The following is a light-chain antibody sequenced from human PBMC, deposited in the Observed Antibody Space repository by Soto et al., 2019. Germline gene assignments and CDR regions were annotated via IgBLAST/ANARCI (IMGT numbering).Light chain of an antibody. Sequence: QAVVTQPPSASGTPGQRVTMSCSGSSSNIGRNYVYWYQQFPGTAPKLLIYRNDKRPSGVPDRFSASKSGTSVSLAISGLRSEDEADYYCAAWDDSLSGVVFGGGTKLTVL. CDR3: AAWDDSLSGVV. CDR2: RND. J-gene: IGLJ2*01. V-gene: IGLV1-47*01. CDR1: SSNIGRNY.